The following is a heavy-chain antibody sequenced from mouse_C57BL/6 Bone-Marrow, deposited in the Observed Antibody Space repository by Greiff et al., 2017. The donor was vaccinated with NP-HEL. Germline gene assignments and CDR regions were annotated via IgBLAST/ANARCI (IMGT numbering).Heavy chain of an antibody. Sequence: QVQLQESGAELARPGASVKLSCKASGYTFTSYGISWVKQRTGQGLVWIGEIYPRSGNTYYNEKFKGKATLTADKSSSTAYMELRSLTSEDSAVYFCARDYYYGSSYSAWFAYWGQGTLVTVSA. J-gene: IGHJ3*01. D-gene: IGHD1-1*01. CDR3: ARDYYYGSSYSAWFAY. V-gene: IGHV1-81*01. CDR2: IYPRSGNT. CDR1: GYTFTSYG.